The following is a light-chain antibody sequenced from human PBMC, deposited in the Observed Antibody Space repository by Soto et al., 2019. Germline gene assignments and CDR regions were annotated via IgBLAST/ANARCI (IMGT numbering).Light chain of an antibody. CDR2: SAS. J-gene: IGKJ2*02. CDR3: QQGPTGPRT. V-gene: IGKV3-15*01. CDR1: QSISTE. Sequence: EIVMTQSPATLSVSPGERATLSFRASQSISTELAWYQQKHGQPPRLLIYSASIRATGVPAIFTGSGSGSEFTLTISGLQSEDLAVYYCQQGPTGPRTFGQGNRLEI.